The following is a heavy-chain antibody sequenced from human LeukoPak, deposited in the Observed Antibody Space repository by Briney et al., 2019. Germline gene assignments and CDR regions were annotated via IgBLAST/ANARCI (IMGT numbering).Heavy chain of an antibody. Sequence: PGGSLRLSCAASGFTFSSYSMNWVRQAPGKGLEWVSAISGSGGSTYYADSVKGRFTISRDNSKNTLYLQMNSLRAEDTAVYYCAKDEYYDILTGYYNAAPYWGQGTLVTVSS. J-gene: IGHJ4*02. CDR3: AKDEYYDILTGYYNAAPY. CDR1: GFTFSSYS. CDR2: ISGSGGST. D-gene: IGHD3-9*01. V-gene: IGHV3-23*01.